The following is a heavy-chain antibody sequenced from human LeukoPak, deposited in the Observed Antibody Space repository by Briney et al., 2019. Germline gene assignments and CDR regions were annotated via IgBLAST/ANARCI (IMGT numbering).Heavy chain of an antibody. J-gene: IGHJ6*04. V-gene: IGHV3-74*01. CDR2: ISTDGSST. CDR3: AELGITMIGGV. D-gene: IGHD3-10*02. Sequence: GGSLRLSCAASGFTFSSYWMHWVRQAPGKGLVWVSRISTDGSSTTYADFVKGRFTISRDNAKNTLYLQMNSLRAEDTAGYYCAELGITMIGGVWGKGTTVTISS. CDR1: GFTFSSYW.